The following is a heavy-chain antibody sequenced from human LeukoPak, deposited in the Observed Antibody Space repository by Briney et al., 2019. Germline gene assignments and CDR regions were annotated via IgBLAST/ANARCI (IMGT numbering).Heavy chain of an antibody. CDR1: GYTFNGYY. CDR3: ARDIVLTEGYYYGMDV. CDR2: INPNTGGT. Sequence: ASVKVSCKASGYTFNGYYVHWVRQAPGQGLEWMGWINPNTGGTTYAKKFQSRVTMTRDTSISTAYMELSRLTSDDAAVYYCARDIVLTEGYYYGMDVWGQGTTVTVSS. D-gene: IGHD2-8*01. J-gene: IGHJ6*02. V-gene: IGHV1-2*02.